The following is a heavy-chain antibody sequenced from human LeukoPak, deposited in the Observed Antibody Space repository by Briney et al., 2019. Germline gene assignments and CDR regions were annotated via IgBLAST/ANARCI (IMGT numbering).Heavy chain of an antibody. D-gene: IGHD3-22*01. CDR2: INHSGST. CDR1: GGSFTGYY. Sequence: LKPSETLSLTCAVYGGSFTGYYWSWIRQTPGKGLEWIGEINHSGSTNYNPSLKSRVTISVDTSKNQFSLKLSSVTAADTAVYYCARGPTRRGYYYPFDYWGQGTLVTVSS. V-gene: IGHV4-34*01. CDR3: ARGPTRRGYYYPFDY. J-gene: IGHJ4*02.